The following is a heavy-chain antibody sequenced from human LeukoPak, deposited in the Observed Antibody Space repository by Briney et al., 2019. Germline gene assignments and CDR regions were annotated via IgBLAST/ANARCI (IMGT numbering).Heavy chain of an antibody. Sequence: GFLRLSCAASGFVLSTYEMNWVRQAPGKGLEWIADISISGLTKNYADSVKGRFTISRDNARTSLYLQMNSLRVEDTGVYYCARGDPHADLWGQGTLVSASS. V-gene: IGHV3-48*03. CDR1: GFVLSTYE. CDR3: ARGDPHADL. CDR2: ISISGLTK. J-gene: IGHJ5*02.